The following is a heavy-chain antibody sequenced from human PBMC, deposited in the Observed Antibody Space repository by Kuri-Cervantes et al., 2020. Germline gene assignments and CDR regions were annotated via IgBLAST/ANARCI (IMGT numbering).Heavy chain of an antibody. CDR3: ARARGSGSLRGAFDI. Sequence: GSLRLSCAVDGGSFSGYYWSWIRQPPGKGLEWIGEINHSGSTNYNPSLKSRVTISVDTSKNQFSLKLSSVTAADTAVYYCARARGSGSLRGAFDIWGQGTMVTVSS. CDR1: GGSFSGYY. D-gene: IGHD3-10*01. CDR2: INHSGST. J-gene: IGHJ3*02. V-gene: IGHV4-34*01.